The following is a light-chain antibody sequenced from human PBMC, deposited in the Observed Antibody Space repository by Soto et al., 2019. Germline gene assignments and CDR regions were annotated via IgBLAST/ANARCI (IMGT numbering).Light chain of an antibody. J-gene: IGKJ2*01. CDR3: QQRSTWPPFT. CDR2: DAS. Sequence: EIVLTQSPATLSLSPGERATLSYRASQNVGSYLAWYQQKPGQTPRLLIYDASNRATDIPARFSGTGSGTDFTLTISSLEPEDFAVYYCQQRSTWPPFTFGLGTKLQIK. V-gene: IGKV3-11*01. CDR1: QNVGSY.